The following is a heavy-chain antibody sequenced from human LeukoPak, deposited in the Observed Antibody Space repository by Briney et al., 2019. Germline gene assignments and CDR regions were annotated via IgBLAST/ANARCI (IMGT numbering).Heavy chain of an antibody. J-gene: IGHJ5*02. CDR1: GYSFTSYW. Sequence: GESLKISCKGSGYSFTSYWIRWVRQMPGKGLEWMGIIYPGDSDTRYTPSFQGQVTISDDKPISSAYLQWSSLKASDTAMYYCARSYYDILAGYEVVSWFDPWGQGTLVTVSS. CDR3: ARSYYDILAGYEVVSWFDP. V-gene: IGHV5-51*01. D-gene: IGHD3-9*01. CDR2: IYPGDSDT.